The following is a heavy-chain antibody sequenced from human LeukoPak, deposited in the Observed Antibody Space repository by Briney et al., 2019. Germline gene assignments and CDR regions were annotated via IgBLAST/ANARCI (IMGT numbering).Heavy chain of an antibody. J-gene: IGHJ4*02. CDR1: GFTLSTYS. CDR2: ISSSGSPT. V-gene: IGHV3-48*02. CDR3: ARDPPYCTSNSCYGGFDY. Sequence: PRGSLRLSCAASGFTLSTYSMNWVRQAPGKGLEWVSYISSSGSPTYYADSVKGRFTISRDNARDSLYLQMNNLRDEDTAVYYCARDPPYCTSNSCYGGFDYWGQGTLVTVSS. D-gene: IGHD2-2*01.